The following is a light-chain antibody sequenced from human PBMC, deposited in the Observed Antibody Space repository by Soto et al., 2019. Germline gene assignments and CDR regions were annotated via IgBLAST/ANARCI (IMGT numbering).Light chain of an antibody. CDR2: RNN. Sequence: QSVLTQPPSASGTPGQRVTISCSGSSSNIGSNYVYWYQQLPGTAPKLLIYRNNQRPSGVPDRFSGSKSGTSVSLAISGLRSEDEANYYCAAWDDSLSGVVFGGGPKLTVL. CDR3: AAWDDSLSGVV. J-gene: IGLJ3*02. V-gene: IGLV1-47*01. CDR1: SSNIGSNY.